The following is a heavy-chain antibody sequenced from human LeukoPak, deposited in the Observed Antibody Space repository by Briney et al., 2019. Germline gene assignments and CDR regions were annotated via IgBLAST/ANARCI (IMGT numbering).Heavy chain of an antibody. CDR2: ISGSDGST. D-gene: IGHD3-22*01. Sequence: GGSLRLSCAASGFTFSSYNMTWVRQAPGKGLEWVSAISGSDGSTYYADSVKGRFTISRDNSKNTLYLQMNSLRAEDTAVYYCAKSYYYDSSGYHKQPYYFDYWGQGTLVTVSS. CDR1: GFTFSSYN. CDR3: AKSYYYDSSGYHKQPYYFDY. J-gene: IGHJ4*02. V-gene: IGHV3-23*01.